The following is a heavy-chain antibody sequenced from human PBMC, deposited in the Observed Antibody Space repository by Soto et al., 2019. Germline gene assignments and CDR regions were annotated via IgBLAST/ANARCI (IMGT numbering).Heavy chain of an antibody. CDR1: GGSVTSRDYY. D-gene: IGHD2-21*01. CDR2: IYYSGTT. V-gene: IGHV4-31*03. J-gene: IGHJ4*02. Sequence: QVQLQESGPGLVKPSQTLSLTCTVSGGSVTSRDYYWNWIRQHPGKGLEWIGCIYYSGTTYYNPSLQSRVTISLDTSENRFSLRLNSVTAADTAVYYCASEKSGGDPFDYWGQGTLVTVSS. CDR3: ASEKSGGDPFDY.